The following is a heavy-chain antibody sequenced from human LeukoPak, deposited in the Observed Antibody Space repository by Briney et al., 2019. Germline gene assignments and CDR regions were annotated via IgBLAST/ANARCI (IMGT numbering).Heavy chain of an antibody. J-gene: IGHJ6*03. CDR1: GGSFSGYY. Sequence: SETLSLTCAVYGGSFSGYYWSWIRQPPGKGLEWIGEINHSGSTNYNPSLKSRVTISVDTSKNQFSLKLSSVTAADTAVYYCARGAVSPYYYYYYMDVWGKGTTVTVSS. V-gene: IGHV4-34*01. D-gene: IGHD1-14*01. CDR3: ARGAVSPYYYYYYMDV. CDR2: INHSGST.